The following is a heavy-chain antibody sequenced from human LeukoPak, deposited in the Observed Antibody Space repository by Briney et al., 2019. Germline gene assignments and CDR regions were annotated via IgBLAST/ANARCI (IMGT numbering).Heavy chain of an antibody. CDR2: IYTTGST. CDR3: AGKYCSSTSCYLPYYYYYGMDV. CDR1: GGSISSYY. D-gene: IGHD2-2*01. Sequence: SETLSLTCTVSGGSISSYYWSWIRQPAGKGLEWIGRIYTTGSTNYNPSLKSRVTMSVDTSKNQFSLKLSSVTAADTAVFYCAGKYCSSTSCYLPYYYYYGMDVWGQGTTVTVSS. V-gene: IGHV4-4*07. J-gene: IGHJ6*02.